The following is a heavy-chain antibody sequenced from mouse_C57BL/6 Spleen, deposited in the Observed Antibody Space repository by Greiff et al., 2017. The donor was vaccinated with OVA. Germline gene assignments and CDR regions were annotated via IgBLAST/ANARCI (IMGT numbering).Heavy chain of an antibody. Sequence: QVQLQQSGAELVKPGASVKLSCKASGYTFTEYPIHWVKQRSGQGLEWIGWFYPGSGSKKYNEKLKDKATLTADKSSSKVYMELSRLTSEDSAVYFSARHEESLYYGISYFDYWGQGTTLTVSS. CDR1: GYTFTEYP. CDR3: ARHEESLYYGISYFDY. CDR2: FYPGSGSK. D-gene: IGHD1-1*01. J-gene: IGHJ2*01. V-gene: IGHV1-62-2*01.